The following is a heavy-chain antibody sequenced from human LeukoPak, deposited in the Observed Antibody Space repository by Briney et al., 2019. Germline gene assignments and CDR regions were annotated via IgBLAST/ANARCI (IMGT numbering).Heavy chain of an antibody. D-gene: IGHD3-16*02. Sequence: PGGSLRLSCAASGFTFSSYEMSWVRQAPGKGLEWISYISASAISIYYADSVKGRFTISRDNAKNSLYLQMNSLRAEDTALYYCARDSGYTTSPGYWGSGTLVTVSS. CDR1: GFTFSSYE. CDR2: ISASAISI. J-gene: IGHJ4*02. CDR3: ARDSGYTTSPGY. V-gene: IGHV3-48*03.